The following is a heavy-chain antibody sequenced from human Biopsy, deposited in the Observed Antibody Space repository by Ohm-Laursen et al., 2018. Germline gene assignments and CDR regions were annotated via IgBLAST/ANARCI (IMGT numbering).Heavy chain of an antibody. V-gene: IGHV4-59*01. D-gene: IGHD3-3*01. CDR3: ARTPRDSFWSGSYKRGLWFDP. J-gene: IGHJ5*02. CDR2: AYNGGIT. CDR1: GGSIISYY. Sequence: GTLSLTCGVSGGSIISYYWTWIWQPPGKGLEWIGHAYNGGITNYNPSLKSRVTISKDTSKDQFSLQVNSVTAADTAVYYCARTPRDSFWSGSYKRGLWFDPWGQGTLVSVSS.